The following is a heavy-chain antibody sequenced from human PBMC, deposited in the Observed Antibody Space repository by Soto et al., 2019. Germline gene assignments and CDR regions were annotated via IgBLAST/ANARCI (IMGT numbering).Heavy chain of an antibody. V-gene: IGHV3-30*18. CDR2: ISYDGSNK. CDR1: GFTFSSYG. J-gene: IGHJ4*02. D-gene: IGHD3-22*01. CDR3: AKDWVGYYDSSGYD. Sequence: QVPLVESGGGVVQPGRSLRLSFAASGFTFSSYGMHWVRQAPGKGLEWVAVISYDGSNKYYADSVKGRFTISRDNSKNPLYLQMNSLRAEDTAVYYCAKDWVGYYDSSGYDWGQGTLVTVSS.